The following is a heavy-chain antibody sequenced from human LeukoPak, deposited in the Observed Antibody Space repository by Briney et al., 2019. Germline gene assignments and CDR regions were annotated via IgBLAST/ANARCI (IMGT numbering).Heavy chain of an antibody. CDR1: GFTFSHYS. CDR3: ARVMMGATVTTFHYYCMDV. V-gene: IGHV3-21*01. Sequence: GGSLRLSCAACGFTFSHYSIDWVRQAPGKGLERVASITSSSSHIYYADSVKGRFTISRDNAKNELYLQINSLRAEDTAIYYCARVMMGATVTTFHYYCMDVWGVGTTVTVSS. CDR2: ITSSSSHI. D-gene: IGHD4-11*01. J-gene: IGHJ6*03.